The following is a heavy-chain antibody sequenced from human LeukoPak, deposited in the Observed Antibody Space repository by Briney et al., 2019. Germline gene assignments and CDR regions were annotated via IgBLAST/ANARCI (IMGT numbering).Heavy chain of an antibody. V-gene: IGHV1-46*01. CDR1: GYTFTSYY. CDR2: INPSGGST. D-gene: IGHD4-17*01. Sequence: ASVKVSCKASGYTFTSYYMHWVRQAPGQGLEWMGIINPSGGSTSYAQKFQGRVTMTRDTSTSTVYMELSSLSSEDTAVYYCVLSLNGDYQSGYFDLWGRGTLVTVSS. J-gene: IGHJ2*01. CDR3: VLSLNGDYQSGYFDL.